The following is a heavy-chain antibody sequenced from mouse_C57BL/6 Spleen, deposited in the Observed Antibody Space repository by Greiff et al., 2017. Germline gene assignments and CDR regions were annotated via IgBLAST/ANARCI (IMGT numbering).Heavy chain of an antibody. J-gene: IGHJ2*01. CDR1: GFNIKDYY. D-gene: IGHD1-1*01. CDR3: TTYPTVVAPPYFDD. CDR2: IDPEDGDT. Sequence: VQLQQSGAELVRPGASVKLSCTASGFNIKDYYMHWVKQRPEQGLEWIGRIDPEDGDTEYAAKFQGKATMTADTSSNTAYLQLSSLTSEDTAVYSCTTYPTVVAPPYFDDWGQGTTLTVSS. V-gene: IGHV14-1*01.